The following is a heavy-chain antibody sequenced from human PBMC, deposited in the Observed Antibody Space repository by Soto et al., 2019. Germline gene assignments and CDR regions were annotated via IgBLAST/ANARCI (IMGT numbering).Heavy chain of an antibody. CDR1: GYTLTSYY. CDR3: ATVGIDFWSGYYTVPYSVRDV. V-gene: IGHV1-46*01. J-gene: IGHJ6*02. CDR2: INPSGGST. Sequence: ASVKVSCKASGYTLTSYYMHWVRQAPGQGLEWMGIINPSGGSTSYAQKFQGRVTMTRDTSTSTVYMELSSLRSEDTAVYYCATVGIDFWSGYYTVPYSVRDVSGQRTTVTVSS. D-gene: IGHD3-3*01.